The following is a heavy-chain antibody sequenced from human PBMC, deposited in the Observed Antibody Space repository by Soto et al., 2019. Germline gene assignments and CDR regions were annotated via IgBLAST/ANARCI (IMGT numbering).Heavy chain of an antibody. J-gene: IGHJ4*02. D-gene: IGHD3-10*01. CDR2: ISYDGSNK. CDR3: AKLGGGDLDY. V-gene: IGHV3-30*18. Sequence: SLRLSCAASGFTFSSYGMHWVRQAPGKGLEWVAVISYDGSNKYYADSVKGRFTISRDNSKNTLYLQMNSLRAEDTAVYYCAKLGGGDLDYWGQGTLVTVSS. CDR1: GFTFSSYG.